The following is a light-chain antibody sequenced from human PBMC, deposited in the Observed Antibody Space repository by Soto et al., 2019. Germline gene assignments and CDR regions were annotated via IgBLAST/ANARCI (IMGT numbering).Light chain of an antibody. CDR1: SSDVGGYDY. J-gene: IGLJ2*01. CDR3: SSYTSSNTLVV. Sequence: QSVLTQPASVSGSPGQSITISCTGTSSDVGGYDYVSWYQQHPGKAPKLMIYDVSNRPSGVSNRFSGSKSGNTASLTISGLQAEDEADYYCSSYTSSNTLVVFGGGTPLTVL. CDR2: DVS. V-gene: IGLV2-14*03.